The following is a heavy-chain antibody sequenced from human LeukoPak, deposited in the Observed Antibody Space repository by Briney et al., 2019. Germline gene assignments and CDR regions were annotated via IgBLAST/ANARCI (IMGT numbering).Heavy chain of an antibody. CDR3: AKEFVVAIVATGTT. CDR2: ISGSCGST. J-gene: IGHJ4*02. V-gene: IGHV3-23*01. D-gene: IGHD5-12*01. CDR1: GFTFSSYA. Sequence: PGGSLILSCAASGFTFSSYAMSWVRQAPGKGLEWVSAISGSCGSTYYADSVKGRFTISRDNSKNTVYLQMNSLRAEDTAVHYCAKEFVVAIVATGTTWGQGTLVTVSS.